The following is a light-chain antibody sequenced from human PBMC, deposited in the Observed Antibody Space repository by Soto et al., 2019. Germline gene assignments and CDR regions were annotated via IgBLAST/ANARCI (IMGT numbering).Light chain of an antibody. J-gene: IGKJ1*01. V-gene: IGKV3-20*01. CDR3: QQYGSSRT. CDR1: QSVSSSY. CDR2: GAS. Sequence: EIVLTQSPGPLSLSPGERATLSCRASQSVSSSYLAWYQQKTGQAPRLLIYGASSRATGIPDRFSGSVSGTDFTLTISRLEPEDFAVYYCQQYGSSRTFGQGTKVEIK.